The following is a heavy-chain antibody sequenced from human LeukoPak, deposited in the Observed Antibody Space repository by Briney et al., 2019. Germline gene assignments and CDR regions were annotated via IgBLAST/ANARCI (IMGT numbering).Heavy chain of an antibody. J-gene: IGHJ4*02. Sequence: PGGSLRLSCAASGFTFSSYAMSWVRQAPGKGLEWVSAISGSGGSTYYADSVKGRFTISRDNSKNTLYLQMDSLGAEDTAVYYCAKDVGRITMIVVVDYWGQGTLVTVSS. CDR1: GFTFSSYA. D-gene: IGHD3-22*01. V-gene: IGHV3-23*01. CDR3: AKDVGRITMIVVVDY. CDR2: ISGSGGST.